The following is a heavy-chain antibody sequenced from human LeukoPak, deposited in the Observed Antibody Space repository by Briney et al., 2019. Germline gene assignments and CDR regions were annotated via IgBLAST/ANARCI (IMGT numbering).Heavy chain of an antibody. Sequence: PSETLSLTCAVYGGSFSGYYWSWIRQPPGKGLEWIGEINHSGSTNYNPSLKSRVTISVDTSKNQFSLKLSSVTAADTAVYYCARGYCSSTSCYMDVWGQGTTVT. J-gene: IGHJ6*02. CDR2: INHSGST. D-gene: IGHD2-2*01. CDR3: ARGYCSSTSCYMDV. V-gene: IGHV4-34*01. CDR1: GGSFSGYY.